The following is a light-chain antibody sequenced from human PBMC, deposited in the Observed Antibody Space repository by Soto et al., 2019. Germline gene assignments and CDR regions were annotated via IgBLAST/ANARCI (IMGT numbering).Light chain of an antibody. CDR2: GSS. CDR3: HQHGGSPQT. Sequence: EIVLTQSPGTLSLSPGERATLSCRASQSVSSSYLACYQQKPGQPPRLRIYGSSSRATGIPARCSGSGSGRDFPLTISRLEPEDVAVYFCHQHGGSPQTFGQGNKLEI. CDR1: QSVSSSY. V-gene: IGKV3-20*01. J-gene: IGKJ2*01.